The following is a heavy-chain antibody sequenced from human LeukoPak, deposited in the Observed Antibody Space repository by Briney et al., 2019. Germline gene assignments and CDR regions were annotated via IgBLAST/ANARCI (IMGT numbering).Heavy chain of an antibody. J-gene: IGHJ4*02. Sequence: GESLKISCKASGYKFTNYWIGWVRQMPGKGLEWVTIIYPGDSETRYSPSFQGQVTISADKSIGTTYLQWSSLKASDTAIYYCARAVRTGQGDYVPVLWGQGTLVTVSS. CDR3: ARAVRTGQGDYVPVL. D-gene: IGHD3-16*01. V-gene: IGHV5-51*01. CDR2: IYPGDSET. CDR1: GYKFTNYW.